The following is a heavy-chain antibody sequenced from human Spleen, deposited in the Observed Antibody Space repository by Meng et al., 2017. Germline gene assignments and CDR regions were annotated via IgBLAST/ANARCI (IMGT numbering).Heavy chain of an antibody. J-gene: IGHJ4*02. CDR1: GYTFPDYW. D-gene: IGHD3-10*01. V-gene: IGHV1-8*03. Sequence: ASVKVSCKASGYTFPDYWLHWVRQATGQGLEWMGWMNPNSGNTGYAQKFQGRVTITRDTSISTVYMELSSLRSEDTAVYYCARGSYMVRGVITSFGDYWGQGTLVTVSS. CDR2: MNPNSGNT. CDR3: ARGSYMVRGVITSFGDY.